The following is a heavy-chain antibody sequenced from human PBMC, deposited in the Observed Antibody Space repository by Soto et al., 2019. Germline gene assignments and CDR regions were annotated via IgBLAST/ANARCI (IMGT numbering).Heavy chain of an antibody. CDR1: GFSLSTSGVG. V-gene: IGHV2-5*02. Sequence: QITLKESGPTLVNPTQTLTLTCTFSGFSLSTSGVGVGWIRQPPGKALEWLALIYWDDDKRYSPSLKSRLTITKDTSKNQVVLTMTNMDPVDTATYYCAHGKGAYYDILTGYYWAYWGQGTLVTVSS. D-gene: IGHD3-9*01. CDR2: IYWDDDK. CDR3: AHGKGAYYDILTGYYWAY. J-gene: IGHJ4*02.